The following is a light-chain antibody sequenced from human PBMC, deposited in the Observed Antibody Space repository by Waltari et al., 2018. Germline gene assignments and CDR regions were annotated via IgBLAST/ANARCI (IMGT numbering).Light chain of an antibody. J-gene: IGKJ1*01. V-gene: IGKV3-11*01. Sequence: EIVLTQSPATLSLSPGERATPSCRASQSISSHLAWYQQKPGQAPRLLVFDASNRATGIPARFSGAGSGTDFTLSITTLEPEDFAVYYCQHRSDWPWTFGQGTKVEFK. CDR2: DAS. CDR3: QHRSDWPWT. CDR1: QSISSH.